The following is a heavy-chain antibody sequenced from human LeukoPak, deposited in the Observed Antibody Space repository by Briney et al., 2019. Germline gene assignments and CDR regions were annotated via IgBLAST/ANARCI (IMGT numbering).Heavy chain of an antibody. D-gene: IGHD2-15*01. Sequence: PGGSLRLSCAASGFTFSSYGMSGVRQAPGEVREGVSTISGSGCSTYYADSVKGLFTISRDNFKNTLYLQMNSLRAEDTAVYYCAKLAWSLKYYFDYWGQGTLVTVSS. V-gene: IGHV3-23*01. CDR1: GFTFSSYG. J-gene: IGHJ4*02. CDR3: AKLAWSLKYYFDY. CDR2: ISGSGCST.